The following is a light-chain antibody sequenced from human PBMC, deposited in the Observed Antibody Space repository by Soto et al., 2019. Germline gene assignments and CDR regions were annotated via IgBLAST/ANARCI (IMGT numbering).Light chain of an antibody. CDR2: KAS. V-gene: IGKV1-5*03. J-gene: IGKJ1*01. CDR3: QQYNSYSEA. Sequence: DIQMTQSPSTLSGSVGDRVTITCRASQTISSWLAWYQQKPGKAPKLLIYKASTLKSGVPSRFSGSGSGTELTLTISSLQPDDFAAYYCQQYNSYSEAFGQGTKVDI. CDR1: QTISSW.